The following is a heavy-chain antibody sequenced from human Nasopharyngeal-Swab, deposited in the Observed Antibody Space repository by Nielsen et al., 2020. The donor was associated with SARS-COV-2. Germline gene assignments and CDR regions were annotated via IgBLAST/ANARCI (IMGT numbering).Heavy chain of an antibody. Sequence: GESLKISCAASGFTFSSYSMNWVRQAPGKGLEWVSSISSSSSYIYYADSVKGRSTISRDNAKNSLYLQMNSLRAEDTAVYYCARDVGVTTAYYFDYWGQGTLVTVSS. J-gene: IGHJ4*02. D-gene: IGHD2-21*02. V-gene: IGHV3-21*01. CDR1: GFTFSSYS. CDR3: ARDVGVTTAYYFDY. CDR2: ISSSSSYI.